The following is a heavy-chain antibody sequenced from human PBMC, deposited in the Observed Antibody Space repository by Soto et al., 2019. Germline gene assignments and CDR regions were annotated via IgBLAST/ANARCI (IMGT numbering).Heavy chain of an antibody. Sequence: SVKVSCKSSGGSFSSSAITWVRQAPGQGLEWMGRIIPMYGTTFYAQTFQGRVTITADESTSTVYMHLSSLKSEDTASYFCATSVGAIGYRFFNMDVWGQGTTVTVSS. J-gene: IGHJ6*02. V-gene: IGHV1-69*13. CDR3: ATSVGAIGYRFFNMDV. CDR2: IIPMYGTT. D-gene: IGHD5-12*01. CDR1: GGSFSSSA.